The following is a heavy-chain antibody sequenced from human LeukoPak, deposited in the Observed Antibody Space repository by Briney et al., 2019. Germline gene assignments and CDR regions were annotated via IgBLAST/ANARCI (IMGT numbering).Heavy chain of an antibody. J-gene: IGHJ4*02. V-gene: IGHV1-46*01. Sequence: ASVKVSCKASGYTFSSYYMHRVRQAPGQGLEWMGMINPSGGSTNYAQRFQGRVTMTRDTSTSTVYMDLSSLRAEDTAVYYCARGQVWLVCDYWGQGTLLTVSS. CDR3: ARGQVWLVCDY. CDR2: INPSGGST. CDR1: GYTFSSYY. D-gene: IGHD6-19*01.